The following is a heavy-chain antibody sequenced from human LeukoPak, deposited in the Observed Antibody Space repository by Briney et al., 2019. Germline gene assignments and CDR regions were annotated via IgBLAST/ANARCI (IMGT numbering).Heavy chain of an antibody. CDR2: IYSGGST. D-gene: IGHD3-22*01. V-gene: IGHV3-53*01. CDR3: ARGSLFGYDSSGYRFY. J-gene: IGHJ4*02. Sequence: GGSLRLSCAASGFTVSSNYMSWVRQAPGKGLEWVSVIYSGGSTYYADSVKGRFTISRGNSKNTLYLQMNSLRSEDTAVYYCARGSLFGYDSSGYRFYWGQGTLVTVSS. CDR1: GFTVSSNY.